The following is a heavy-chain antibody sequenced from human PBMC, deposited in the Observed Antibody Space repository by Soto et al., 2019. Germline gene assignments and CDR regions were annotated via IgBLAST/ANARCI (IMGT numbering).Heavy chain of an antibody. V-gene: IGHV4-30-4*01. CDR2: IYYSGST. D-gene: IGHD6-19*01. CDR1: GGSISSGDYY. Sequence: QVQLQESGPGLEKPSQTLSLTCTVSGGSISSGDYYWSWIRQPPGKGLEWIGYIYYSGSTYYNPSLKSRVTISVDTSKNQFSLKLSSVTAADTAVYYCARGRVAVAGTADYWGQGTLVTVSS. J-gene: IGHJ4*02. CDR3: ARGRVAVAGTADY.